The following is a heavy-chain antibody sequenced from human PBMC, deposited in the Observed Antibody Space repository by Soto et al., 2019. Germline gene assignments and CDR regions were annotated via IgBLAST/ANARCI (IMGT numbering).Heavy chain of an antibody. CDR3: ARDMPYAAGSLAGCDY. J-gene: IGHJ4*02. V-gene: IGHV4-59*01. CDR1: RDSITVSD. CDR2: IYHSGTT. Sequence: SETLSLASTFSRDSITVSDWGWIRQPPGKTLEWIGYIYHSGTTTYNPSLKSRVSISVDTSKNQFSLRLTSVIAADTAVYYCARDMPYAAGSLAGCDYWGQGILVTVSS. D-gene: IGHD1-26*01.